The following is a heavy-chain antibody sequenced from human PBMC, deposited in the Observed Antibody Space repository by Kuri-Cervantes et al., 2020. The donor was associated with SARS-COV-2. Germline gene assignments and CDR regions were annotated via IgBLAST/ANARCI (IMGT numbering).Heavy chain of an antibody. J-gene: IGHJ4*02. CDR2: IWYDGSNK. D-gene: IGHD2-21*01. CDR1: GFIFSNYG. CDR3: AKDRAGVHDF. Sequence: GESLKISCAASGFIFSNYGMFWVRQAPGKGLEWVAVIWYDGSNKFYADSVKGRFSISRDNSQNTLHLQMKSLRDEDTAIYYCAKDRAGVHDFWGQGTLVTVSS. V-gene: IGHV3-30*02.